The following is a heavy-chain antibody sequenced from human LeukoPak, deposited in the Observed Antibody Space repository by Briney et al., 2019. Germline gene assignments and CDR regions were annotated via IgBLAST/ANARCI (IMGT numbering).Heavy chain of an antibody. CDR2: IYLYGTT. V-gene: IGHV4-4*02. J-gene: IGHJ6*03. Sequence: SETLSLTCSVSIGSISSSKWWSWVRQSPVKGLEWIGEIYLYGTTNYNPSFTSRVTISVDRSKNQFSLKLNSVTAADTAVYYCARGLRVRTFGELSWYIDVWGKGTTVIVSS. CDR1: IGSISSSKW. CDR3: ARGLRVRTFGELSWYIDV. D-gene: IGHD3-3*01.